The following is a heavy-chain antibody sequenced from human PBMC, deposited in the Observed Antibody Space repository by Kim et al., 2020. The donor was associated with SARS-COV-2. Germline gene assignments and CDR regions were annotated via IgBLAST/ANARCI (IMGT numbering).Heavy chain of an antibody. CDR2: VHHTGLT. J-gene: IGHJ6*02. CDR1: GEAFSGYY. Sequence: SETLSLTCGVYGEAFSGYYWSWIRQFPGKGLQWIGDVHHTGLTKYNPPLKSRVSISADATKSQFSLNLTSMTAADTAVYYCARLAFYGMDVWGQGITVTVS. CDR3: ARLAFYGMDV. V-gene: IGHV4-34*01. D-gene: IGHD3-3*02.